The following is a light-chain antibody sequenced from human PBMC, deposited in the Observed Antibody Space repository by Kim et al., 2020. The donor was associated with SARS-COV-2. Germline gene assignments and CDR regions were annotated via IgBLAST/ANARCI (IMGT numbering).Light chain of an antibody. CDR3: GSYTGSNTLI. Sequence: GQSVTISCTGTNSDIGRYNYVSWHQNHPGRAPNLMIEDVSRRPSGVPDRFAGSKSGNTAPLTVSGLQAEDEADYYGGSYTGSNTLIFGGGTQLTVL. CDR2: DVS. J-gene: IGLJ2*01. CDR1: NSDIGRYNY. V-gene: IGLV2-8*01.